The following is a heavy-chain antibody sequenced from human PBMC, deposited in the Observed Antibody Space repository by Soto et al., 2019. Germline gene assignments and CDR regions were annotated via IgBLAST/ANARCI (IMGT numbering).Heavy chain of an antibody. CDR1: GLTFRSIW. J-gene: IGHJ1*01. Sequence: EGQLVESGEGLVQPGGSLRPPGQVSGLTFRSIWMTWVRRAPGKGWEWVANINLDGSEKYYVDAVKGRFTISRDNAKNSLHLDLRDLRANDTAVYYCARGAMAGNEVPGDWGQGTLVTVSS. D-gene: IGHD1-1*01. CDR3: ARGAMAGNEVPGD. CDR2: INLDGSEK. V-gene: IGHV3-7*05.